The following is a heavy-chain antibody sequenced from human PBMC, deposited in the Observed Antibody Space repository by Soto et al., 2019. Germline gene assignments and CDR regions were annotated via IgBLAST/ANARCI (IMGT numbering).Heavy chain of an antibody. Sequence: VGSMRLSCAASGFTFSDYYMSWIRQAPGKGLEWVSYISSSGSTIYYADSVKGRFTISRDNAKNSLYLQMNSLRAEDTAVYYCARDAFSAVVVPAARTGDYGMDVWGQGTTVTVSS. CDR2: ISSSGSTI. CDR3: ARDAFSAVVVPAARTGDYGMDV. CDR1: GFTFSDYY. V-gene: IGHV3-11*01. J-gene: IGHJ6*02. D-gene: IGHD2-2*01.